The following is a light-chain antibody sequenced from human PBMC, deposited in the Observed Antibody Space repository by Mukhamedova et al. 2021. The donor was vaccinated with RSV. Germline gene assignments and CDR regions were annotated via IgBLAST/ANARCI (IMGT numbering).Light chain of an antibody. J-gene: IGKJ1*01. V-gene: IGKV1-27*01. CDR2: AAS. CDR3: QKYNSAPKT. Sequence: WYQHRVHGEVPKLLIYAASTLQSGVPSRFTGSGSGTDFTLTISSLQPEDVATYYCQKYNSAPKTFGQGTKVEIK.